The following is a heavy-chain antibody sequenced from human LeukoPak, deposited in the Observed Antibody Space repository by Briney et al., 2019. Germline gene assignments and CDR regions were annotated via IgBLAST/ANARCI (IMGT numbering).Heavy chain of an antibody. CDR2: IYYSGST. CDR1: GGSISSYY. Sequence: SETLSLTCTVSGGSISSYYWSRIRQPPGKGLEWIGYIYYSGSTNYNPSLKSRVTISVDTSKNQFSLKLSSVTAADTAVYYCARIGEDTAMVPDYWGQGTLVTVSS. V-gene: IGHV4-59*08. D-gene: IGHD5-18*01. CDR3: ARIGEDTAMVPDY. J-gene: IGHJ4*02.